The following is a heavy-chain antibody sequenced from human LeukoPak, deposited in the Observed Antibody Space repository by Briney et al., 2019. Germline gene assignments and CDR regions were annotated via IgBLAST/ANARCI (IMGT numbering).Heavy chain of an antibody. J-gene: IGHJ6*03. CDR1: GGSISISSYY. D-gene: IGHD5-18*01. V-gene: IGHV4-39*01. Sequence: SETLSLTCTVSGGSISISSYYWGWIRQPPGKGLEWIGSIHYSGSTYDNPSLKSRVTISVDTSKTQFYLKLSFVTAADTAIYYCARHWLRGAAKPGYMDVWGKGTTVTVSS. CDR3: ARHWLRGAAKPGYMDV. CDR2: IHYSGST.